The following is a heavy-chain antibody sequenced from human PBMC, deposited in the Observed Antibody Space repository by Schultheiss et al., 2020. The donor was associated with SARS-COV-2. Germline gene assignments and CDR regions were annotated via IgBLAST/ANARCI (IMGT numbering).Heavy chain of an antibody. CDR3: ARRTMLAFDY. J-gene: IGHJ4*02. CDR2: ITPNNGGT. V-gene: IGHV1-2*06. D-gene: IGHD1-14*01. Sequence: ASVKVSCQASGYTFSDYFIHWVRQAPGQGLVWMGRITPNNGGTSYAQRFQGRVTMTTDTSTSTAYMELRSLRSDDTAVYYCARRTMLAFDYWGQGTLVTVSS. CDR1: GYTFSDYF.